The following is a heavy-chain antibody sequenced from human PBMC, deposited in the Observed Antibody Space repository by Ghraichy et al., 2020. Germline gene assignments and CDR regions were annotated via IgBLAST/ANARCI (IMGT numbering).Heavy chain of an antibody. D-gene: IGHD5-24*01. V-gene: IGHV3-21*01. CDR2: ISSSSSYI. CDR3: ARDLPSQDGYNPYYYYGMDV. Sequence: LSLTCAASGFTFSSYSMNWVLQAPGKGLEWVSSISSSSSYIYYADSVKGRFTISRDNAKNSLYLQMNSLRAEDTAVYYCARDLPSQDGYNPYYYYGMDVWGQGTTVTVSS. CDR1: GFTFSSYS. J-gene: IGHJ6*02.